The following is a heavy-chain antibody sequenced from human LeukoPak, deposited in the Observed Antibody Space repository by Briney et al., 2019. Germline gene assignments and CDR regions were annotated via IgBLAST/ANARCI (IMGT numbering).Heavy chain of an antibody. CDR1: GYSISSGYY. J-gene: IGHJ4*02. CDR3: AREVDTAMDY. D-gene: IGHD5-18*01. CDR2: IYHSGCT. Sequence: SETLSLTCTVSGYSISSGYYWGWIRQPPGKGLEWIGSIYHSGCTYYNPSLKSRVTISVDTSKNQFSLKLSSVTAADTAVYYCAREVDTAMDYWGQGTLVTVSS. V-gene: IGHV4-38-2*02.